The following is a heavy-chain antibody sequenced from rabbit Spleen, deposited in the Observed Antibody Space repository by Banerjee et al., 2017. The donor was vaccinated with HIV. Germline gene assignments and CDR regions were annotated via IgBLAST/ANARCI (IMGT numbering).Heavy chain of an antibody. CDR3: ARSDANNYAYSTDL. CDR1: GFSFNSGYD. CDR2: IDGGSSGSA. D-gene: IGHD6-1*01. Sequence: QQLVESGGGLVKPGSSLTLTCKASGFSFNSGYDMCWVRQAPGKGLEWIACIDGGSSGSAYYATWAKGRFTVSKTASTTVTLQMTSLTAADTATYFCARSDANNYAYSTDLWGQGTLVTVS. J-gene: IGHJ4*01. V-gene: IGHV1S40*01.